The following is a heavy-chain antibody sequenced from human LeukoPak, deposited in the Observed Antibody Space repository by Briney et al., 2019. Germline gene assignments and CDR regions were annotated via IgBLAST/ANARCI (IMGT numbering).Heavy chain of an antibody. J-gene: IGHJ3*02. V-gene: IGHV4-34*01. CDR1: GGSFSDDY. CDR2: INHSGDT. Sequence: SETLSLTCAVYGGSFSDDYWSWIRQPPGKGLEWVGDINHSGDTSYNPSLKSRVTISVDTSKKQFSLRLTSVTAADTAMYYCARGPQRKGAFDIWGQGTMVTVSS. D-gene: IGHD5-24*01. CDR3: ARGPQRKGAFDI.